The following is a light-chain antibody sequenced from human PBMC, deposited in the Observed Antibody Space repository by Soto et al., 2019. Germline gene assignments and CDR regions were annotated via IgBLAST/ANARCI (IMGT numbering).Light chain of an antibody. CDR2: RAS. CDR3: MQGTHWPPT. V-gene: IGKV2-30*01. Sequence: DAVMTQSPLSLSVTLGQPASISCRSSQSIVYSDGNAYLNWFQQRPGQSPRRLIYRASNRDSGVPDRFSGSGSGTDFTLQISRVEAEDVGVYYCMQGTHWPPTFGRGTRVEIK. J-gene: IGKJ1*01. CDR1: QSIVYSDGNAY.